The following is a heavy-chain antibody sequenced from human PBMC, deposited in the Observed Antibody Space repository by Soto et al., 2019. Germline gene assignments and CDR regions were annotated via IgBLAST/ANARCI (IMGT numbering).Heavy chain of an antibody. CDR1: GFTFSSYG. V-gene: IGHV3-33*01. CDR3: ASLGDAVNGSPGY. J-gene: IGHJ4*02. Sequence: GGSLRLSCAASGFTFSSYGMHWVRQAPGKGLEWVAVIWYDGSNKYYADSVKGRFTISRDNSKNTLYLQMNSLRAEDTAVYYCASLGDAVNGSPGYWGQGTLVTVSS. D-gene: IGHD2-21*01. CDR2: IWYDGSNK.